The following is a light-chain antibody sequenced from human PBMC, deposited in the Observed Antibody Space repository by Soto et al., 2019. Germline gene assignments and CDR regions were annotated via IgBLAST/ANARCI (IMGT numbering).Light chain of an antibody. CDR1: QSVFYSSNNKNY. V-gene: IGKV4-1*01. Sequence: DIVMTQSPDSLAVSLGERATINCKSSQSVFYSSNNKNYLAWFQQKPGQPPKLLIYWASTRESGVPDRFSGSASGTDFTLTISSLQAEDVAVYYCQQYYSSPNAFGQGTKLEIK. CDR3: QQYYSSPNA. J-gene: IGKJ2*01. CDR2: WAS.